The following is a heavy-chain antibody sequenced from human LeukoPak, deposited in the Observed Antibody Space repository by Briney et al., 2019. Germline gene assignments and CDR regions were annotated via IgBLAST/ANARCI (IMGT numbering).Heavy chain of an antibody. Sequence: ASVKVSSKASGYTFTSYDINWVRQATGQGLEWMGWMQPKSGNTGYAQQFQGRVTITRDTSISTAYMELSSLRSEDTAVYYCARGVVVPAATSGSWFDPWGQGTLVTVSS. CDR2: MQPKSGNT. CDR1: GYTFTSYD. CDR3: ARGVVVPAATSGSWFDP. V-gene: IGHV1-8*03. D-gene: IGHD2-2*01. J-gene: IGHJ5*02.